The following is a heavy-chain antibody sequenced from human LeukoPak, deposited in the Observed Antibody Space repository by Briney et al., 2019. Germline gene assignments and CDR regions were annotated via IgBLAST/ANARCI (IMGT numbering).Heavy chain of an antibody. CDR2: FYYSVST. D-gene: IGHD3-16*01. Sequence: SETLSLTCTVSGGSIDSRSHYWGWIRQPPGKGLEWIGSFYYSVSTYYNPSLKSRVTKSVDTSKNQFSLKVNSVTAADTAVYYCARLPNDYYFDYWGQGTLVTVSA. CDR1: GGSIDSRSHY. V-gene: IGHV4-39*01. CDR3: ARLPNDYYFDY. J-gene: IGHJ4*02.